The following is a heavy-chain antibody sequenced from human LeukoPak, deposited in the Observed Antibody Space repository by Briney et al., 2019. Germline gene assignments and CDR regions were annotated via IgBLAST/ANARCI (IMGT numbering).Heavy chain of an antibody. D-gene: IGHD4-17*01. CDR3: ARSYGDFDY. CDR2: INPSGGST. J-gene: IGHJ4*02. V-gene: IGHV1-46*01. CDR1: GYPFTSCY. Sequence: ASVKVSCKASGYPFTSCYMHWVRQAPGQGLEWMGIINPSGGSTSYAQKFQGRVTMARDTSTSTVYMELSSLRSEDTAVYYCARSYGDFDYWGQGTLVTVSS.